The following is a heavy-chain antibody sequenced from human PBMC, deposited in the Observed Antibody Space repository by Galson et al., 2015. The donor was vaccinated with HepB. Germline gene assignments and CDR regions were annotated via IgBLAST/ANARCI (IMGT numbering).Heavy chain of an antibody. CDR1: GYTFTGYY. V-gene: IGHV1-2*04. CDR3: ARDRVAVAGISYYYGMDV. CDR2: INPNSGGT. D-gene: IGHD6-19*01. J-gene: IGHJ6*02. Sequence: SCKASGYTFTGYYMHWVRQAPGQGLEWMGWINPNSGGTNYAQKFQGWVTMTRDTSISTAYMELSRLRSDDTAVYYCARDRVAVAGISYYYGMDVWGQGTTVTVSS.